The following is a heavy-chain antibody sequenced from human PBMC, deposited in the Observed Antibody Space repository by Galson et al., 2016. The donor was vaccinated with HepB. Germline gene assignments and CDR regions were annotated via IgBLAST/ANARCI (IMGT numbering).Heavy chain of an antibody. D-gene: IGHD3-10*01. CDR1: GFAFNTYS. V-gene: IGHV3-48*02. CDR3: ATSYSYGWGSYLPPNYFDY. Sequence: SLRLSCAASGFAFNTYSINWVRQAPGRGLEWVSYISGSSSTIYYADSVQGRFTISRDNARNSLYLQMDRLRDEDTAVYYRATSYSYGWGSYLPPNYFDYWGQGTLVTVSS. J-gene: IGHJ4*02. CDR2: ISGSSSTI.